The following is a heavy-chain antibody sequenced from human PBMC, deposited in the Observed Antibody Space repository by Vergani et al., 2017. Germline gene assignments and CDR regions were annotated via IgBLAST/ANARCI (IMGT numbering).Heavy chain of an antibody. J-gene: IGHJ4*02. V-gene: IGHV4-59*01. CDR1: GGSISSYY. CDR2: IYYSGST. Sequence: QVQLQESGPGLVKPSETLSLTCTVSGGSISSYYWSWIRQPPGKGLEWIGYIYYSGSTNYNPSLKSRVTIAVDTSKNQFSLKLSSVTAADTAVYYCVRLGDSGYDHDYWGQGTLVTVSS. D-gene: IGHD5-12*01. CDR3: VRLGDSGYDHDY.